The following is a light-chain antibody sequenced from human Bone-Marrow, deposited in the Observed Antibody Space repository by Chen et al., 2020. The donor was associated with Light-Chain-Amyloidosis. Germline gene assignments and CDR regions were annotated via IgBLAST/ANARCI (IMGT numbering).Light chain of an antibody. CDR3: QSADSSGTYEVI. V-gene: IGLV3-25*03. CDR1: DLPTKY. Sequence: SYALTPPPSVSVSTGQTASITGSGDDLPTKYAYWYQQKPGQAPVLVIHRDTERTSGISERFSGSSSGTTATLTISGVQAEDEADYHCQSADSSGTYEVIFGGGTKLTVL. CDR2: RDT. J-gene: IGLJ2*01.